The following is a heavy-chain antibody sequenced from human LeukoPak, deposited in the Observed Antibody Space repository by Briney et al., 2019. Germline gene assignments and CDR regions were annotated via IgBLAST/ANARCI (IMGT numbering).Heavy chain of an antibody. Sequence: GASVKVSCKASGYIFTSYYMHWVRQAPGQGLEWTGIIDPSGGRTRYTQKFQGRVTMTRDTSTSTVYMELSSLRSEDTAMYYCARFNSGVWGQGTTVTVSS. D-gene: IGHD6-19*01. CDR3: ARFNSGV. CDR2: IDPSGGRT. V-gene: IGHV1-46*01. J-gene: IGHJ6*02. CDR1: GYIFTSYY.